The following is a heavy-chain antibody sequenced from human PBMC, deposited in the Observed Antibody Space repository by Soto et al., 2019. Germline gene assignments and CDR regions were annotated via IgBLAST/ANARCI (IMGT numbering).Heavy chain of an antibody. CDR3: ARATYYYGVDV. Sequence: QVQLVESGGGLVKPGGSLRLSCAASGFTFSDYYMSWIRQAPGKGLEWIGEISHSGSTNYNPSLKSRVTISVDTSKNQFSLKLTSVTAADTAIYYCARATYYYGVDVWGQGTTITVSS. V-gene: IGHV4-34*01. J-gene: IGHJ6*02. CDR2: ISHSGST. CDR1: GFTFSDYY.